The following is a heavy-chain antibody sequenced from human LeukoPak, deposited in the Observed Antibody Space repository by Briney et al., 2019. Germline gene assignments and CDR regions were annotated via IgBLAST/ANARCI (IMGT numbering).Heavy chain of an antibody. D-gene: IGHD5-18*01. V-gene: IGHV1-2*02. Sequence: ASVKVSYKASGYTFTGYFMHWVRQAPGQGLEWMGWINPNSGGTNYAQKFQGRVTMTRDTSISTAYMELSRLRSDDTAVYYCARFRSYGAFDIWGQGTMVTVSS. CDR3: ARFRSYGAFDI. J-gene: IGHJ3*02. CDR2: INPNSGGT. CDR1: GYTFTGYF.